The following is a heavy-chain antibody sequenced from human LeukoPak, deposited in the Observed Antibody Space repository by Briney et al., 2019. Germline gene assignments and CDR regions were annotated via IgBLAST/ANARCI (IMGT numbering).Heavy chain of an antibody. J-gene: IGHJ4*02. D-gene: IGHD1-26*01. CDR1: GGSISSSSYY. CDR3: ARAWIGTFDY. Sequence: PWETLSLTCTVSGGSISSSSYYWGWIRQPPGKGLEWIGSIYYSGSTYYNPSLKSRVTISVDTSKNQFSLKLSSVTAADTAVYYCARAWIGTFDYWGQGTLVTVSS. CDR2: IYYSGST. V-gene: IGHV4-39*07.